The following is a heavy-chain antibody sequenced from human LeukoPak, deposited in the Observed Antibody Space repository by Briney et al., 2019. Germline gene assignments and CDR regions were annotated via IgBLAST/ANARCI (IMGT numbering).Heavy chain of an antibody. CDR3: ARYYCSGGGCYSNLDH. J-gene: IGHJ5*02. D-gene: IGHD2-15*01. CDR1: GYSISSGYY. V-gene: IGHV4-38-2*02. CDR2: ISHSGST. Sequence: SEILSLTCTVSGYSISSGYYWSWIRQPPGKGLEWIGEISHSGSTSYNPSLKSRVTISVDTSKNQFSLNLSSVSAADTAVYYCARYYCSGGGCYSNLDHWGGGNQVTVSS.